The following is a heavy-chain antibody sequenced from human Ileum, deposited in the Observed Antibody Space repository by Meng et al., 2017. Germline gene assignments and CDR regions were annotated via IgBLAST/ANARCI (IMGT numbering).Heavy chain of an antibody. D-gene: IGHD2/OR15-2a*01. V-gene: IGHV4-30-2*01. Sequence: HLQLQESGSGLVTSSQTLSLTCTVSGGSISSSAYSWTWIRQPPGKGLEWIGYIYQVGSTNYNPSLKSRVTIFVDTCKNQFSLKLTSVTAADTAVYYCASSTSGPELNYWGQGTLVTVSS. CDR2: IYQVGST. CDR3: ASSTSGPELNY. CDR1: GGSISSSAYS. J-gene: IGHJ4*02.